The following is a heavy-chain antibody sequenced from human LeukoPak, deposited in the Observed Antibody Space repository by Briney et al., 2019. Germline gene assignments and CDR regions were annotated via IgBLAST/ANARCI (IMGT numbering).Heavy chain of an antibody. Sequence: ASVKVSCKASGYTFTGYYMHWVRQAPGQGLEWMGWINPNSGGTNYAQKFQGRVTMTRDTSISTAYMELSRLRSDDTAVYYCTREIARFGWFDPWGQGTLVTVSS. CDR2: INPNSGGT. V-gene: IGHV1-2*02. CDR3: TREIARFGWFDP. J-gene: IGHJ5*02. D-gene: IGHD6-6*01. CDR1: GYTFTGYY.